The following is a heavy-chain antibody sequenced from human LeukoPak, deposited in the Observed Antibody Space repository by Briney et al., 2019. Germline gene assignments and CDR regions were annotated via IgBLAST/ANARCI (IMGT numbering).Heavy chain of an antibody. J-gene: IGHJ5*02. Sequence: SETLSLTCTVSGGSVSSGSYYWSWIRQPPGKGLEWIGYIYYSGSTNYNPSLKSRVTISVDTSKSQFSLKLSSVTAADTAVYYCARGYSSGFNWFDPWGQGTLVTVSS. CDR1: GGSVSSGSYY. D-gene: IGHD6-19*01. CDR2: IYYSGST. V-gene: IGHV4-61*01. CDR3: ARGYSSGFNWFDP.